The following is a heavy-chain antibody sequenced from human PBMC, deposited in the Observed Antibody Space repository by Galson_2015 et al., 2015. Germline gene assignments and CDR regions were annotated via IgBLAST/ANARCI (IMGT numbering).Heavy chain of an antibody. CDR2: IIGSGGST. Sequence: SLRLSCAASGFTFSDYFMSWVRQAPGKGLVWGSAIIGSGGSTYYADSVKGRFTISRDNSKNTMYLQMNSLRAGDTAVYYCAKEKGDRGGYYDIWTGPNFDYWGQGTLVTVSS. J-gene: IGHJ4*02. CDR1: GFTFSDYF. CDR3: AKEKGDRGGYYDIWTGPNFDY. V-gene: IGHV3-23*01. D-gene: IGHD3-9*01.